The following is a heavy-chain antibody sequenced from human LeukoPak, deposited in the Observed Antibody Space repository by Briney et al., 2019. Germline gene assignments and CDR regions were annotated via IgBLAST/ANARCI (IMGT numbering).Heavy chain of an antibody. V-gene: IGHV3-66*01. CDR3: ARSYCSSTSCYLPSFDY. Sequence: PGGSLRLSCAASGFTVSSNYMSWVRQAPGKGLEWVSVIYSGGSTYYADSVKGRFTISRDNSKNTLYLQMNSLRAEDTAVYYCARSYCSSTSCYLPSFDYWGQGTLVTVSS. CDR1: GFTVSSNY. CDR2: IYSGGST. J-gene: IGHJ4*02. D-gene: IGHD2-2*01.